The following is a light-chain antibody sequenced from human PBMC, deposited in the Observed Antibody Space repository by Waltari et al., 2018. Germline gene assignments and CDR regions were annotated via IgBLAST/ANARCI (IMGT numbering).Light chain of an antibody. CDR2: KKT. Sequence: ILTQSPGTLSLSPGEGATLFCRASQTVETNYFAWYQQKPGQSPKLLIEKKTNRATGVPDRSSGSGSGTDFSLNIDMLEPGDSAVYFCQQFGGSPMYTFGQGTKLEI. J-gene: IGKJ2*01. V-gene: IGKV3-20*01. CDR3: QQFGGSPMYT. CDR1: QTVETNY.